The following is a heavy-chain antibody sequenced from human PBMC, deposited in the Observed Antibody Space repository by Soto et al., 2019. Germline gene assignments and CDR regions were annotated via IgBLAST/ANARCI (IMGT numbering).Heavy chain of an antibody. CDR3: ARRGYGSRWPNVYMDV. J-gene: IGHJ6*03. CDR2: ISNNGAHT. V-gene: IGHV3-64*01. CDR1: GFTFSNYE. Sequence: EAQLVESGGGLVQPGGSLRISCAASGFTFSNYEMHWVRQAPGKGLEYVSGISNNGAHTDYAKSVKGRFTISRDNSENTRYLQVGSLRAEDMALYYCARRGYGSRWPNVYMDVWGKVTTVTVSS. D-gene: IGHD6-13*01.